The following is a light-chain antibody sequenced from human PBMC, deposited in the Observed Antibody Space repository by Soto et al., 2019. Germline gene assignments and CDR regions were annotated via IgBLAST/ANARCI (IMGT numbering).Light chain of an antibody. CDR1: QSVSSY. J-gene: IGKJ5*01. V-gene: IGKV3-11*01. Sequence: EIVLTQPPATLSLSPGERATLSCRASQSVSSYLAWYQQKPCQAPRLLIYDASNRATGIPARFSGSGSGTDFTLTISSLEPEDFAVYYCQQRSNWPPITFGQGTRLEIK. CDR3: QQRSNWPPIT. CDR2: DAS.